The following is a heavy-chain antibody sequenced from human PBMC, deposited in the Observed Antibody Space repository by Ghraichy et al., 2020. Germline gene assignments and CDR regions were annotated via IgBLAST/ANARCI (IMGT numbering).Heavy chain of an antibody. J-gene: IGHJ4*02. Sequence: SETLSLTCAVYGGSFSGYYWSWIRQPPGKGLEWIGEINHSGSTNYNPSLKSRVTISVDTSKNQFSLKLSSVTAADTAVYYCARGRYYDFWSGYYYGYYFDYWGQGTLVTVSS. CDR1: GGSFSGYY. CDR2: INHSGST. D-gene: IGHD3-3*01. V-gene: IGHV4-34*01. CDR3: ARGRYYDFWSGYYYGYYFDY.